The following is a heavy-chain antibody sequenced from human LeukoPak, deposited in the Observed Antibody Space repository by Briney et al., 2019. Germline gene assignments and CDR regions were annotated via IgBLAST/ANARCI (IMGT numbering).Heavy chain of an antibody. Sequence: SETLSLTCTVSGGSISSYYWSWIRQPPGKGLEWIGYIYYSGSTNYNPSLKSRVTISVDTSKNQFSLKLSSVTAADTAVYYCARSLPRGVWGSYRTWFDPWGQGTLVTVSS. J-gene: IGHJ5*02. CDR3: ARSLPRGVWGSYRTWFDP. V-gene: IGHV4-59*01. CDR1: GGSISSYY. D-gene: IGHD3-16*02. CDR2: IYYSGST.